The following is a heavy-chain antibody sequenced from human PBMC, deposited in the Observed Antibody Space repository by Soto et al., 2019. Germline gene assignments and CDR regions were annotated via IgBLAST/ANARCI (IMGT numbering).Heavy chain of an antibody. V-gene: IGHV3-23*01. CDR2: FRTGGDDGTT. J-gene: IGHJ4*02. CDR1: GFTFSSYS. D-gene: IGHD3-10*01. CDR3: AKKVNSGPGSQYFDY. Sequence: GGSLRLSCAASGFTFSSYSMSWVRQAPRKGLEWVSGFRTGGDDGTTYYADSVKGRFTISRDNSKNTLFLQMNSLRVEDTAIYYCAKKVNSGPGSQYFDYWGQGTLVTVSS.